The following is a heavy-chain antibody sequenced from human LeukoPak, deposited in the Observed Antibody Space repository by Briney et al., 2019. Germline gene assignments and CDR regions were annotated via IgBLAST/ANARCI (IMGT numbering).Heavy chain of an antibody. CDR2: IYHSGST. CDR3: ARMGVLEGDFSTPYYFDY. J-gene: IGHJ4*02. Sequence: PSETLSLTCTVSGGPISSGGYYWSWIRQPPGKGLEWIGYIYHSGSTYYNPSLKSRVTISVDRSKNQFSLKLSSVTAADTAVYYCARMGVLEGDFSTPYYFDYWGQGTLVTVSS. D-gene: IGHD3-3*01. CDR1: GGPISSGGYY. V-gene: IGHV4-30-2*01.